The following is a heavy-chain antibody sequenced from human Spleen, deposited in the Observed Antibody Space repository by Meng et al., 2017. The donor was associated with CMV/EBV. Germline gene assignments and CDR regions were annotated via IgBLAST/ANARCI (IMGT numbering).Heavy chain of an antibody. D-gene: IGHD1-26*01. Sequence: EVQLVGSGGCFVQSGGSLRLSCAASGLTFSSYAMSWVRQAPGKGLEWVSAISGSGGSTYYVDSVKGRFTISRDNARNTLYLQMNNLRADDSAVYYCGRDLSGSRDYWGRGTLVTVSS. V-gene: IGHV3-23*04. CDR2: ISGSGGST. J-gene: IGHJ4*02. CDR3: GRDLSGSRDY. CDR1: GLTFSSYA.